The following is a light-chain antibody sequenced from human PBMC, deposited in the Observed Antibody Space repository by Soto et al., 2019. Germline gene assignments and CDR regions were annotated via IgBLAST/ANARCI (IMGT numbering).Light chain of an antibody. CDR3: LSYVIGLNNYA. CDR2: GDN. V-gene: IGLV1-40*01. J-gene: IGLJ1*01. CDR1: TSNIGAPYD. Sequence: QSVLTQPPSVSGAPGQRASISCTGSTSNIGAPYDVHWYQHLPGTAPKLLIYGDNNRPSGVPDRFSGSKSGTSASLSITRIQAEDGADYYCLSYVIGLNNYAFGTGTKRTVL.